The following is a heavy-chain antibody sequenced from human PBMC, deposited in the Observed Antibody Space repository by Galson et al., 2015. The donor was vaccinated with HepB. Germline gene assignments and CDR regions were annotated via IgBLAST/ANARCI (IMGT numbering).Heavy chain of an antibody. CDR1: GYTFSDYY. CDR3: ARGGHHSGYDV. CDR2: INPKNEDT. Sequence: SVKVSCKASGYTFSDYYLYWVRQAPGQGLESMAWINPKNEDTKYEQKFQGRVIMTRDTSVNTVSMELSSLTSDDTAVYFCARGGHHSGYDVWGQGTLVTVSS. J-gene: IGHJ4*02. V-gene: IGHV1-2*02. D-gene: IGHD5-12*01.